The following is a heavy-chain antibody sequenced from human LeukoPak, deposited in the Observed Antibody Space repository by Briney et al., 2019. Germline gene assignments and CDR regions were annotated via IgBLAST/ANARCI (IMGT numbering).Heavy chain of an antibody. V-gene: IGHV1-18*01. CDR3: ARVRTYSYGSGSYYWDYYFDY. CDR2: INPDNGNT. Sequence: ASVKVSCKAAGYTFTTYPITWVRQAPGQGFEWMGWINPDNGNTIHAQKVQGRLTMTTDTSTTTAYMELRSLRSDDTAVYYCARVRTYSYGSGSYYWDYYFDYWGLGTLVTVSS. CDR1: GYTFTTYP. J-gene: IGHJ4*02. D-gene: IGHD3-10*01.